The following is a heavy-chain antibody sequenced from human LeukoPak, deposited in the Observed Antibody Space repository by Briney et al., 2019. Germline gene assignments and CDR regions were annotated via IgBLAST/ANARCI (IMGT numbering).Heavy chain of an antibody. CDR3: ARDLMAYTYGSYYGMDV. CDR1: GFTFSSYG. J-gene: IGHJ6*02. D-gene: IGHD5-18*01. CDR2: IWYDGSNK. V-gene: IGHV3-33*01. Sequence: GKSLRLSCAASGFTFSSYGMHWVRQAPGKGLEWVAVIWYDGSNKYHADSVKGRFTISRDNSKNTLFLQMNSLRAKDTAVYYCARDLMAYTYGSYYGMDVWGQGTTVTVSS.